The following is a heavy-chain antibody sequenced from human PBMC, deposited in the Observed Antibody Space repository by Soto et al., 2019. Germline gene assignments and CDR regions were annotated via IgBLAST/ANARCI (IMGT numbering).Heavy chain of an antibody. V-gene: IGHV4-34*01. D-gene: IGHD3-22*01. CDR1: GGSFSNYY. CDR3: VGGFDRVKVGY. CDR2: ISQGEGT. J-gene: IGHJ4*02. Sequence: QVQLQQWGAGLLKPSETLSLTCAVFGGSFSNYYRSWFRQPPGKGLEWIGEISQGEGTQYNPSLKSRVTISVDTSKNQVSLRLTSVTGDDTAIYYCVGGFDRVKVGYWGQGTLVTVSS.